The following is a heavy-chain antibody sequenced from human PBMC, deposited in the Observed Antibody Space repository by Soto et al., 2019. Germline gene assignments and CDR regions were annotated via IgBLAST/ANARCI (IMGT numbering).Heavy chain of an antibody. CDR2: IDPSDSYT. CDR1: GYSFTSYW. D-gene: IGHD6-6*01. CDR3: ARYSSSHIGNGDYYYYGMDV. V-gene: IGHV5-10-1*01. Sequence: PGESLNISCKGSGYSFTSYWIGCVRQMPGKGLEWMGRIDPSDSYTNYSPSFQGHVTISADKSISTAYLQWSSLKASDTAMYYCARYSSSHIGNGDYYYYGMDVWGQGTTVTVSS. J-gene: IGHJ6*02.